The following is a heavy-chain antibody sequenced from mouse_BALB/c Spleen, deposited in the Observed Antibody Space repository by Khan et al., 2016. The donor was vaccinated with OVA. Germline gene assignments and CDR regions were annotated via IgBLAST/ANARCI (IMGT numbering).Heavy chain of an antibody. J-gene: IGHJ3*01. V-gene: IGHV1S81*02. CDR1: GYTFTSYY. D-gene: IGHD2-14*01. Sequence: QVQLQQSGAELVKPGASVKLSCKASGYTFTSYYMYWVKQRPGQGLEWIGEINPSNGGTNFNEKFKIKATMTVDKSSSTADMKLSSLTTEDSAVYYSRRGGYVGFAYWGQGTLVTVSA. CDR3: RRGGYVGFAY. CDR2: INPSNGGT.